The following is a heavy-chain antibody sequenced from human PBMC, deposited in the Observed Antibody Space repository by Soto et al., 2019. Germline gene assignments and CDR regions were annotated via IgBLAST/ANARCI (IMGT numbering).Heavy chain of an antibody. J-gene: IGHJ4*02. CDR2: IYYSGST. D-gene: IGHD2-2*01. V-gene: IGHV4-61*01. Sequence: SETLSLTCTVSGGSVSSGSYYWSWIRQPPWKGLEWIGYIYYSGSTNYNPSLKSRVTISVDTSKNQFSLKLSSVTAADTAVYYCAREKVVPAAMGTGFDYWGQGTLVTVS. CDR1: GGSVSSGSYY. CDR3: AREKVVPAAMGTGFDY.